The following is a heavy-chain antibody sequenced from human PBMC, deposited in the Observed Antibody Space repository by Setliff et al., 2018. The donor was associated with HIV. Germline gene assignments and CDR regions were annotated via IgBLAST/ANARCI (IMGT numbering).Heavy chain of an antibody. Sequence: SVKVSCKASGFTFNTSAIQWVRQARGRRLEWIGWIVVGSGNTNYEQKFQERVTITRDMSTSTAYMELTNLRSEDTAVYYCAARPGVDSSGYYDYYYMDVWAKGTTVTVSS. V-gene: IGHV1-58*02. J-gene: IGHJ6*03. CDR3: AARPGVDSSGYYDYYYMDV. D-gene: IGHD3-22*01. CDR2: IVVGSGNT. CDR1: GFTFNTSA.